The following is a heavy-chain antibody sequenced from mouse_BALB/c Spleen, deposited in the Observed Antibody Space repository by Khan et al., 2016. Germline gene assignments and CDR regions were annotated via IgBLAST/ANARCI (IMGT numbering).Heavy chain of an antibody. CDR3: SEAPIYYDSGFGY. J-gene: IGHJ3*01. CDR2: INPSSDNT. CDR1: GYTFTNHT. V-gene: IGHV1-4*01. D-gene: IGHD2-4*01. Sequence: VQLQESGAELARPGASVRMSCRASGYTFTNHTVHWVKQRPGQGLEWIGYINPSSDNTNYNQKFKDKATLTADTSSSTAYMQLSSLTSEDSAVYYCSEAPIYYDSGFGYWGQGTLVTVSA.